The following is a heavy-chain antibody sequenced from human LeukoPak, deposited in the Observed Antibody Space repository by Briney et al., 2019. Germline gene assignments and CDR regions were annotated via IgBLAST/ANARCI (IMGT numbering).Heavy chain of an antibody. CDR2: MSSSSSYI. V-gene: IGHV3-21*06. Sequence: GGSLRLSCAASGFTFSSYWMSWVRQAPGKGLEWVSSMSSSSSYIYYADSVKGRFTISRDNAKNSLYMQMNSLRAEDTAVYYCARGGGDGAAAFDYWGQGTLVTVSS. CDR3: ARGGGDGAAAFDY. CDR1: GFTFSSYW. D-gene: IGHD6-13*01. J-gene: IGHJ4*02.